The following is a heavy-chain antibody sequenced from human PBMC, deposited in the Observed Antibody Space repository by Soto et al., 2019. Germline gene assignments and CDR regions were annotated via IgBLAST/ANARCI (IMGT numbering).Heavy chain of an antibody. J-gene: IGHJ6*02. CDR2: INHSGST. V-gene: IGHV4-34*01. Sequence: SETLSLTCAVYGGSFSGYYWTWIRQPPGTGLEWIGEINHSGSTNYNPSLKSRVTISVDTSKNQFSLKLSSVTAAATAVYYCASGTIYHSYGMDVWGQGTTVTV. D-gene: IGHD1-1*01. CDR1: GGSFSGYY. CDR3: ASGTIYHSYGMDV.